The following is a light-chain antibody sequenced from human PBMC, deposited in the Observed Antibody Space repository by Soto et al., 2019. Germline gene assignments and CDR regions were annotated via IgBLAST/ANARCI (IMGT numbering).Light chain of an antibody. V-gene: IGKV3-20*01. Sequence: EIVLTQSPGTLSLSPGERATLSCRAIQSVSSSYLAWYQQKPGQAPRLLIYGASSRATGIPDRFSGSGSQTEFTLTISSLQSEDFAVYYCQQYNNWPPITFGQGTRLEIK. CDR1: QSVSSSY. CDR2: GAS. CDR3: QQYNNWPPIT. J-gene: IGKJ5*01.